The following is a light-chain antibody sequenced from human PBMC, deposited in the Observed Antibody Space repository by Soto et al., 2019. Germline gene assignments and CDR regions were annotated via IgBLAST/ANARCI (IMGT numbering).Light chain of an antibody. Sequence: DVVMTQSPLSLPVTLGQPASISCKSSQSLVYSDGDTYLSWFQQRPGQSPRRLIYKVSSRDSGVTDRFSGSGSGTDFTLKISRVEAEDVGVYYCMQGTHWPLTFGGGTKVDIK. CDR3: MQGTHWPLT. J-gene: IGKJ4*01. CDR1: QSLVYSDGDTY. CDR2: KVS. V-gene: IGKV2-30*01.